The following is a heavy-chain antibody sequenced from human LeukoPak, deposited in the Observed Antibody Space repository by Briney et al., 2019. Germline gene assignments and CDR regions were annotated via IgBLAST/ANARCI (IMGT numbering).Heavy chain of an antibody. J-gene: IGHJ4*02. Sequence: PGGSLRLSCAASGFTFSSYYMYWVRQAPGKGPVWVSGTNPVGSTTNYAHSVVKGRFTISRDNAKNTLYLQMNSLRAEDTAVYYCVAYNSNYPDYWGQGTLVSLST. CDR2: TNPVGSTT. V-gene: IGHV3-74*01. CDR3: VAYNSNYPDY. CDR1: GFTFSSYY. D-gene: IGHD1-7*01.